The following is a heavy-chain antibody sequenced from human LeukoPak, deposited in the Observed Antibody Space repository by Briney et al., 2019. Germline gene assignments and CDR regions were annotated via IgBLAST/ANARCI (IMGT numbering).Heavy chain of an antibody. CDR2: INPNSGGT. CDR3: ASEHCSGGSCYCLY. J-gene: IGHJ4*02. Sequence: ASVKVSCKASGYTFTDYYMYWVRQAPGQGLEWMGRINPNSGGTNYGQKFQGRVTMTRDTSISTAYMELSRLTSDDTAVYYCASEHCSGGSCYCLYWGQGTQVTVSS. D-gene: IGHD2-15*01. CDR1: GYTFTDYY. V-gene: IGHV1-2*06.